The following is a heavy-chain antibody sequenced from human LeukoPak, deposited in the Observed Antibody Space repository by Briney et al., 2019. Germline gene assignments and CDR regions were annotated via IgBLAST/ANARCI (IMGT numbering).Heavy chain of an antibody. CDR3: TRGRWPQPALYCFDC. CDR1: GFTFICYW. Sequence: PGGSLRLSCAASGFTFICYWMSWVGQAPGKGLEWVASIQQDGSEKYYVDSVKGRFTVSRDNAKNSLYLQMNSLRPEDTAVYSWTRGRWPQPALYCFDCWGQGTLVTVSS. J-gene: IGHJ4*02. V-gene: IGHV3-7*01. CDR2: IQQDGSEK. D-gene: IGHD5-24*01.